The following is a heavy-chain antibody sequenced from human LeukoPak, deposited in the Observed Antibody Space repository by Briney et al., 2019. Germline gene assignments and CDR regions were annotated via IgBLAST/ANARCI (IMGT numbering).Heavy chain of an antibody. CDR2: IYHSGST. CDR3: ARDSVYSGSSLDY. CDR1: GYSISSGYY. Sequence: SETLSLTCTVSGYSISSGYYWGWIRQPPGKGLKWIGNIYHSGSTYYNPSLKSRVTISVDTSKNQFSLKLSSVTAADTAVYYCARDSVYSGSSLDYWGQGALVTVSS. V-gene: IGHV4-38-2*02. D-gene: IGHD1-26*01. J-gene: IGHJ4*02.